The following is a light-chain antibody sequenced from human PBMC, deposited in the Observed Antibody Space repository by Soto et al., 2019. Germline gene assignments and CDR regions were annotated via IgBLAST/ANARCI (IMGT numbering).Light chain of an antibody. J-gene: IGKJ5*01. CDR3: QQYGGSPIT. V-gene: IGKV3-20*01. CDR1: QSVGSNY. Sequence: EIVWTQSPGTLSLSPGESATLSCRASQSVGSNYLVWYQQKPGQAPRLLMYGASNRATGVPDRFSGSGSGTDCTLTISSVEPEDFAVYHCQQYGGSPITFGQGTRLEIK. CDR2: GAS.